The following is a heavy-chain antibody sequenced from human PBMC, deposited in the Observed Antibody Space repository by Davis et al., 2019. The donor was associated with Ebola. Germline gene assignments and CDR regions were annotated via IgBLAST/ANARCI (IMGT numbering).Heavy chain of an antibody. Sequence: HSQTLSLTCAISGDSVFGKNGAWNWIRQSPSRGLEWLGRTYYTSKWHNDYGESVKSRITINPDTSKNQLSLQLTSVTPEDTALYYCVRGWGRSGLDVWGQGTTVTVSS. V-gene: IGHV6-1*01. D-gene: IGHD3-16*01. CDR3: VRGWGRSGLDV. CDR2: TYYTSKWHN. CDR1: GDSVFGKNGA. J-gene: IGHJ6*02.